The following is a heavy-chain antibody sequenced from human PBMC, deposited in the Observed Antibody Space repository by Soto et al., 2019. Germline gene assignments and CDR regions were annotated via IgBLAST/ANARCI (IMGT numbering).Heavy chain of an antibody. CDR3: ARVSGSYYYGMAV. CDR2: IYHSGST. D-gene: IGHD1-26*01. J-gene: IGHJ6*02. Sequence: QVQLQESGPGLVKPSGTLSLTCAGSGGSISSSHWWSGLRPPPGKGLEWIGEIYHSGSTNYNTSPKHRVTISVDNSKNQFSLTLSSVTAADTAVYYCARVSGSYYYGMAVWGQVTTVTVSS. CDR1: GGSISSSHW. V-gene: IGHV4-4*02.